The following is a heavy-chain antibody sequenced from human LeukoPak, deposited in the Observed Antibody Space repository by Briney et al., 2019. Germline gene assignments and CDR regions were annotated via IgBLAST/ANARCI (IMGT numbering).Heavy chain of an antibody. CDR3: ASGCCSGGSCYETQH. J-gene: IGHJ1*01. V-gene: IGHV4-39*01. CDR1: GGSISSSSYY. Sequence: PSETLSLTCTVSGGSISSSSYYWGWIRQPPGKGLEWIGSIYYSGSTYYNPSLKSRVTISVDTSKNQFSLKLSSVTAADTAVYYCASGCCSGGSCYETQHWGQGTLVTVSS. CDR2: IYYSGST. D-gene: IGHD2-15*01.